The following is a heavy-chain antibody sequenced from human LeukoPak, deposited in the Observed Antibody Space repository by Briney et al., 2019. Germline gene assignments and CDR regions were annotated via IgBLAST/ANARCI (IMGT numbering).Heavy chain of an antibody. D-gene: IGHD2-15*01. J-gene: IGHJ5*02. CDR2: IYPGDSDT. V-gene: IGHV5-51*01. CDR1: GYSFTSYW. Sequence: GESLKISCKGSGYSFTSYWIGWVRQMPGKGLEWMGIIYPGDSDTRYSPSFQCQVTISADKSISTAYLQWSSLKASDTAMYYCARGYCSGGSCYGVFWFDPWGQGTLVTVSS. CDR3: ARGYCSGGSCYGVFWFDP.